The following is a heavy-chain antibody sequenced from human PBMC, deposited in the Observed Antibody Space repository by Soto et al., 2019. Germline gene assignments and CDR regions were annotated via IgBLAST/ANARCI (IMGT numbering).Heavy chain of an antibody. D-gene: IGHD1-1*01. J-gene: IGHJ3*02. CDR3: ARDAYSRSVQVERLWAFYI. V-gene: IGHV1-18*01. CDR2: ISAYNGNT. CDR1: GYTFTSYG. Sequence: ASVKVSCKASGYTFTSYGISWVRQAPGQGLEWMGWISAYNGNTNYAQKLQGRVTMTTDTSTSTAYMELRSLRSDDTAVYYGARDAYSRSVQVERLWAFYIWGQGTMVTVSS.